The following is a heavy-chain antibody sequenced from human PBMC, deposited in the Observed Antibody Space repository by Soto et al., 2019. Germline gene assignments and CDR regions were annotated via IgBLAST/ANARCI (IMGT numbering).Heavy chain of an antibody. J-gene: IGHJ6*02. V-gene: IGHV3-21*01. CDR2: ISSSSSYI. Sequence: GGSLRLSCAASGFTFSSYSMNWVRQAPGKGLEWVSSISSSSSYIYYADSVKGRFTISRDNAKNSLYLQMNSLRAEDTAVYYCARDSTPWQLGPHYYGMDVWGQGTTVTVSS. D-gene: IGHD6-6*01. CDR3: ARDSTPWQLGPHYYGMDV. CDR1: GFTFSSYS.